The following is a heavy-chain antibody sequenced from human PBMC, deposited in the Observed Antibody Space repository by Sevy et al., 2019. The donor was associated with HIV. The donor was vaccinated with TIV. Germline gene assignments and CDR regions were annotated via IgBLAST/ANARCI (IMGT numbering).Heavy chain of an antibody. CDR3: KTVTTGRWFDP. D-gene: IGHD4-17*01. J-gene: IGHJ5*02. CDR1: GFTFGDYA. V-gene: IGHV3-49*03. Sequence: GGSLRLSCTASGFTFGDYAMNWFRQAPGKGLEWVGFIRRKAYGGTTEYAVSVKGRFTISRDDSKNIAYLQMNSLKIEDTAVYYCKTVTTGRWFDPWGQGTLVTVSS. CDR2: IRRKAYGGTT.